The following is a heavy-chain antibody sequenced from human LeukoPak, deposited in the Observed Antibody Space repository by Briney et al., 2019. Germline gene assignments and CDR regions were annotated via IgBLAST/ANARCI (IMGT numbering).Heavy chain of an antibody. D-gene: IGHD3-22*01. J-gene: IGHJ4*02. Sequence: GGSLRLSCAASGLTFKSYDMHWVRQAAGEGPEWVSAINTAGDTYYQGSVKGRFTISRENAKNSLYLQMNSLRAEDTAVYYCARGRFNYDNSGYSSFYHWGQGTLVTVSS. CDR1: GLTFKSYD. CDR3: ARGRFNYDNSGYSSFYH. V-gene: IGHV3-13*01. CDR2: INTAGDT.